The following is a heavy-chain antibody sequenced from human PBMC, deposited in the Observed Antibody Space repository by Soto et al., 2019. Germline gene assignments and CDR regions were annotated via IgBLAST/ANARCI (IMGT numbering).Heavy chain of an antibody. CDR1: GYTFTSYG. CDR3: ARAIRTSYYDFWSGSDGNYYYYMDV. Sequence: ASVKVSCKASGYTFTSYGISWVRQAPGQGLEWMGWISANIGKTNYAQKFQGRVTITADKSTSTAYMELSSLRSEDTAVYYCARAIRTSYYDFWSGSDGNYYYYMDVWGKGTTVTV. V-gene: IGHV1-18*01. CDR2: ISANIGKT. D-gene: IGHD3-3*01. J-gene: IGHJ6*03.